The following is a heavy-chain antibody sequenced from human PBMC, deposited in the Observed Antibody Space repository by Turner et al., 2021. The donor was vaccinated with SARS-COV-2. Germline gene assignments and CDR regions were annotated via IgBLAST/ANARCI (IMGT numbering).Heavy chain of an antibody. CDR2: ISYDGSNK. CDR3: AKQLGLYSNPMYYFDY. J-gene: IGHJ4*02. V-gene: IGHV3-30*18. D-gene: IGHD4-4*01. Sequence: QVQLVESGGGVVQPGRSLRLSCAASGFTFSSYGMHWVRQAPGKGLEWVAVISYDGSNKYYADSVKGRFTISRDNSKNTLYLQMNSLIAEDTAVYYCAKQLGLYSNPMYYFDYWGQGTLVTVSS. CDR1: GFTFSSYG.